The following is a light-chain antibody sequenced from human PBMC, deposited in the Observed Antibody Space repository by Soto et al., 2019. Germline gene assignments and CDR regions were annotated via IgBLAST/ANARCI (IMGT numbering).Light chain of an antibody. V-gene: IGKV3-11*01. J-gene: IGKJ3*01. CDR3: QQRSNWPPIT. Sequence: EIVLTQSPATLSLSPGDRATVSCRASQSVDWYVAWYQHKPGKAPRLLIYDASTSATGIPDRFSGSGSGTDFTLTISRLEPEDFSVYYCQQRSNWPPITFGPGTKVDMK. CDR1: QSVDWY. CDR2: DAS.